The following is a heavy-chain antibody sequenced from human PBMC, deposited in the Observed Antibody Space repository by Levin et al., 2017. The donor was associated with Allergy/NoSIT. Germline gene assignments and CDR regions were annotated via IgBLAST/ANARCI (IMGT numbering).Heavy chain of an antibody. CDR2: IYHSGST. CDR3: ARLGGSYSRDYYVYGMDV. D-gene: IGHD1-26*01. CDR1: VGSISSSDW. Sequence: SQTLSLTCAVSVGSISSSDWWSWVRQPPGKGLEWIGEIYHSGSTKYNPSLKSRVTISVDKSKNQFSLKLYSVTAADTAVYYCARLGGSYSRDYYVYGMDVWGQGTTVTVS. V-gene: IGHV4-4*02. J-gene: IGHJ6*02.